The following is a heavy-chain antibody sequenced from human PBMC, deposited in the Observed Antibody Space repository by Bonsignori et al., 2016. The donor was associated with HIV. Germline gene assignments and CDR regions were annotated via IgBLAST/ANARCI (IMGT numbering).Heavy chain of an antibody. J-gene: IGHJ4*02. V-gene: IGHV1-2*02. Sequence: WVRQAPGQGLEWMGWINPNSGGTNYAQKFQGRVTMTRDTSISTAYMQLSRLRYDDTAVYYCASLERDYWGQGTLVTVSS. D-gene: IGHD1-1*01. CDR3: ASLERDY. CDR2: INPNSGGT.